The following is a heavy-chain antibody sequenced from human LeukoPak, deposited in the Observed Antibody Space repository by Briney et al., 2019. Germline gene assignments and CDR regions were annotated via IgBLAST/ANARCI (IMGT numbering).Heavy chain of an antibody. D-gene: IGHD3-22*01. V-gene: IGHV3-66*04. CDR1: GFTVSSIH. Sequence: PGGSLRLSCAASGFTVSSIHMTWVRQAPGKGLEYISVIYSGGSTYYADSVKGRFTISRDNSKNTLYLQMNSLRAEDTAVYYCAGPRGAYYSTSPIDYWGQGTLVTVSS. CDR2: IYSGGST. CDR3: AGPRGAYYSTSPIDY. J-gene: IGHJ4*02.